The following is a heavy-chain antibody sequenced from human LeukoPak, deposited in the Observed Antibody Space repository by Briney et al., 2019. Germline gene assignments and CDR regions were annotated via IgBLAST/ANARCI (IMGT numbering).Heavy chain of an antibody. CDR1: GFTFSSYW. CDR3: ASTQYGDYRRATFDY. J-gene: IGHJ4*02. V-gene: IGHV3-74*01. Sequence: SGGSLRLSCAASGFTFSSYWMHWVRQGPGKGLVWVSRINGDGSSTNYADSVQGRFTIYRDNAKNTLYLQVNSLRAEDTAVYYCASTQYGDYRRATFDYWGQGTLVTVSS. CDR2: INGDGSST. D-gene: IGHD4-17*01.